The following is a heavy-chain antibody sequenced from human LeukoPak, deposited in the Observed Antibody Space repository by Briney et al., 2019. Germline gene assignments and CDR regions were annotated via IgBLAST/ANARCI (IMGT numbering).Heavy chain of an antibody. CDR3: AKPTWGSGSFLIDL. CDR2: IWNDGSYE. J-gene: IGHJ5*02. CDR1: GFIFSNYG. D-gene: IGHD1-26*01. Sequence: RGSLRLSCAASGFIFSNYGMHWVRQAPGRGLEWVAVIWNDGSYEHYTDSVKGRFTISRDNSKNTLFLQLNSLRPEDTAVYYCAKPTWGSGSFLIDLWGQGTLVTVSS. V-gene: IGHV3-33*06.